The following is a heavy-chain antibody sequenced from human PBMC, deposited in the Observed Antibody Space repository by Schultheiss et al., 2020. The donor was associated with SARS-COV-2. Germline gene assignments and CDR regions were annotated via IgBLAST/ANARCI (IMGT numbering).Heavy chain of an antibody. J-gene: IGHJ4*02. CDR2: ISGSGGAT. V-gene: IGHV3-23*01. Sequence: GGSLRLSCAASGFTFSSYAMSWVRQAPGKGLEWVSAISGSGGATYYADSVKGRFPISRDNSKNTLYLQMDSLRAEDTAIYYCAKARSGWAREGFDYWGQGTLLTVSS. CDR3: AKARSGWAREGFDY. D-gene: IGHD6-19*01. CDR1: GFTFSSYA.